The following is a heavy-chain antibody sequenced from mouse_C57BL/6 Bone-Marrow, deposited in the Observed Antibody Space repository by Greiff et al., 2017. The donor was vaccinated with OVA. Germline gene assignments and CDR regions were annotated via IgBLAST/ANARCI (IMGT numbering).Heavy chain of an antibody. CDR3: ANSMVTTGDYFDY. J-gene: IGHJ2*01. CDR2: IYPRSGNT. Sequence: VKLMESGAELARPGASVKLSCKASGYTFTSYGISWVKQRTGQGLEWIGEIYPRSGNTYYNEKFKGKATLTADKSSSTAYMELRSLTSEDSAVYFCANSMVTTGDYFDYWGQSTTLTVSS. CDR1: GYTFTSYG. D-gene: IGHD2-2*01. V-gene: IGHV1-81*01.